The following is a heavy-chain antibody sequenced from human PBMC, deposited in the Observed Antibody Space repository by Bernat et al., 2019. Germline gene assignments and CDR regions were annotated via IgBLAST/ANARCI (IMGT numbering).Heavy chain of an antibody. CDR1: GGTFSSYA. V-gene: IGHV1-69*04. CDR3: AKGFWSGYYVDP. CDR2: IIPILGIA. D-gene: IGHD3-3*01. Sequence: QVQLVQSGAEVKKPGSSVKVSCKASGGTFSSYAISWVRQAPGQGLEWMGRIIPILGIANYVQKFQGRVTITADKSTSTAYMELSSLRSEDTAVYYCAKGFWSGYYVDPWGQGTLVTVSS. J-gene: IGHJ5*02.